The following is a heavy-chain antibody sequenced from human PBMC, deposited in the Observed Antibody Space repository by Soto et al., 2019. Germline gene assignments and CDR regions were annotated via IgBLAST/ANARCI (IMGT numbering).Heavy chain of an antibody. CDR1: GDSVSSNSAA. Sequence: PSQTLSLTCAISGDSVSSNSAAWNWIRQSPSRGLEWLGRTYYRSKWYNDYAVSVKSRITINPDTSKNQFSLQLNSVTPEDTAVYYCARDRISNYLNQYYYYYGMDVWGQGTTVTSP. CDR3: ARDRISNYLNQYYYYYGMDV. D-gene: IGHD4-4*01. J-gene: IGHJ6*02. CDR2: TYYRSKWYN. V-gene: IGHV6-1*01.